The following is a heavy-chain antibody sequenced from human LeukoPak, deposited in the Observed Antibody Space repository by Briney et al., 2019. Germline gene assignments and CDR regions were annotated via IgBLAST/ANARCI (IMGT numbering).Heavy chain of an antibody. Sequence: KSSETLSLTCTVSGGSISSYYWSWIRQPPGKGLEWIGYIYYSGSTNYNPSLKSRVTISVDTSKNQFSLKLSSVTAADTAVYYCARDGLSFDPWGQGTLVTVSS. J-gene: IGHJ5*02. CDR1: GGSISSYY. V-gene: IGHV4-59*01. CDR2: IYYSGST. CDR3: ARDGLSFDP. D-gene: IGHD3/OR15-3a*01.